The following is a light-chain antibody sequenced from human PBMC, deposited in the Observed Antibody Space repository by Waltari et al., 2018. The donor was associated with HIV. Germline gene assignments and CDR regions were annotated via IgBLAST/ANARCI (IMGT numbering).Light chain of an antibody. CDR3: CSFASHL. Sequence: QSALTQPRSVSGSPGQSVTISCTGSTSYLGTYNYVSWYQQYPGKAPQLIIYDVKWRPSGVPDRFSGSKSGNTASLTISGLQADDEADYYCCSFASHLFGGGTKLTVL. CDR1: TSYLGTYNY. J-gene: IGLJ3*02. V-gene: IGLV2-11*01. CDR2: DVK.